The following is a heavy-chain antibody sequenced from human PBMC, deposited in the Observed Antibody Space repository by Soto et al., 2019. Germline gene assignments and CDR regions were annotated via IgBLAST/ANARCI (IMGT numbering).Heavy chain of an antibody. D-gene: IGHD3-16*02. CDR1: GYSISSGYY. CDR3: ARQTYYDYVWGSYRFDY. J-gene: IGHJ4*02. CDR2: IYHSGST. V-gene: IGHV4-38-2*02. Sequence: SATLSLTCTVSGYSISSGYYWGWIRQPPGKGLEWIGSIYHSGSTYYNPSLKSRVTISVDTSKNQFSLKLSSVTAADTAVYYCARQTYYDYVWGSYRFDYWGQGTLVTVSS.